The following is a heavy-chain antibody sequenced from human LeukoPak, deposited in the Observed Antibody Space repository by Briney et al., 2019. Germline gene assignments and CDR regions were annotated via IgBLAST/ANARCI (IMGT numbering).Heavy chain of an antibody. Sequence: TSETLSLTCTVSGGSISSSSYYWGWTRQPPGKGLEWVGSIYYSGSTYYNPSLKSRVTISVDTSKNQFSLKLSSVTAADTAVYYCARGLDSSGWKHWGQGTLVTVSS. CDR3: ARGLDSSGWKH. J-gene: IGHJ4*02. CDR1: GGSISSSSYY. D-gene: IGHD6-19*01. CDR2: IYYSGST. V-gene: IGHV4-39*07.